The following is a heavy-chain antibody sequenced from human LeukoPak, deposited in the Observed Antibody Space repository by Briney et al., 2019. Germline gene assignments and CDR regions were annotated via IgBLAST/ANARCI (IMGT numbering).Heavy chain of an antibody. D-gene: IGHD4-17*01. J-gene: IGHJ6*03. Sequence: ASVRVSCKASGGTFSSYAISWVRQAPGQGLEWMGGIIPIFGTANYAQKFQGRVTITADESTSTAYMELSSLRSEDTAVYYCARARYGDYFRRIGYYYYYMDVWGKGTTVTVSS. CDR1: GGTFSSYA. CDR2: IIPIFGTA. V-gene: IGHV1-69*01. CDR3: ARARYGDYFRRIGYYYYYMDV.